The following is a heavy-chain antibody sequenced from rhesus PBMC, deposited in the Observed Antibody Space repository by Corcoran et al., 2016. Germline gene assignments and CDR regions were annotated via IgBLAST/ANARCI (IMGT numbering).Heavy chain of an antibody. J-gene: IGHJ1*01. CDR2: IYWKDSK. CDR1: GFSISTTGPG. D-gene: IGHD2-2*01. Sequence: QVTSKESGPALVKPTQTLTLTCTFSGFSISTTGPGVGWIRQPPGKALECLASIYWKDSKYYSTSLKSRRTISKDTSQNQVVLTMTNMDPVDTATYYCARVRFTSTTCYRPYYAYCEFWGQGALVTVSA. CDR3: ARVRFTSTTCYRPYYAYCEF. V-gene: IGHV2-95*01.